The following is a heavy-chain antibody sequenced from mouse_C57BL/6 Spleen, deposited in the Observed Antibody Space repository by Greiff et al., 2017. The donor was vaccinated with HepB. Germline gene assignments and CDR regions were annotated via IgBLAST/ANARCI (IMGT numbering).Heavy chain of an antibody. Sequence: EVKLMESGGGLVKPGGSLKLSCAASGFTFSSYAMSWVRQTPEKRLERVATISDGGSYTYYPDNVKGRFTISRDNAKNNLYLQMSHLKSEDTAMYYCASERQLRLGDYWGQGTSVTVSS. V-gene: IGHV5-4*03. CDR1: GFTFSSYA. J-gene: IGHJ4*01. CDR3: ASERQLRLGDY. D-gene: IGHD3-2*02. CDR2: ISDGGSYT.